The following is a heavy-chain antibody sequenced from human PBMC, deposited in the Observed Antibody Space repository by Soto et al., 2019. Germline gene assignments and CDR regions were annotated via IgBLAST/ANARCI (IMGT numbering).Heavy chain of an antibody. CDR3: ARGDPYSSGWERYFDY. Sequence: EVQLVESGGGLVQPGGSLRLSCAASGFTVSSNYMSWVRQAPGKGLEWVSVIYSGGSTYYADSVKGRFTISRHNSKNTLYLQMNSLRAEDTAVYYCARGDPYSSGWERYFDYWGQGTLVTVSS. J-gene: IGHJ4*02. CDR2: IYSGGST. D-gene: IGHD6-19*01. V-gene: IGHV3-53*04. CDR1: GFTVSSNY.